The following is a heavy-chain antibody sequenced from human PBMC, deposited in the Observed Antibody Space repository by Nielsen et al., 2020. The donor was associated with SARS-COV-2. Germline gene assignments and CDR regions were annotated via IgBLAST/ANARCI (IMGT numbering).Heavy chain of an antibody. CDR3: ARGRYGSGSTLEY. V-gene: IGHV3-48*04. J-gene: IGHJ1*01. Sequence: GGSLRLSCAASGFTFSSYGMHWVRQAPGKGLEWVSYISSSGSTIYYADSVKGRFTISRDNAKNSLYLQMNSLRAEDTAVYYCARGRYGSGSTLEYWGQGTLVTVSS. CDR1: GFTFSSYG. CDR2: ISSSGSTI. D-gene: IGHD3-10*01.